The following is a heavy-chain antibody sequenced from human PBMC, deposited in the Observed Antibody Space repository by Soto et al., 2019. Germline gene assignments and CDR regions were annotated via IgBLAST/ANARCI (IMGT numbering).Heavy chain of an antibody. CDR3: AREDPPGQRAYYYGMDV. V-gene: IGHV1-69*13. CDR2: IIPIFGTA. Sequence: SVKVSCKASGGTFSSYAISWVRQAPGQGLEWMGGIIPIFGTANYAQKFQGRVTITADESTSTAFMELSSLRSEDTAVYYCAREDPPGQRAYYYGMDVWGQGTTVTVSS. J-gene: IGHJ6*02. CDR1: GGTFSSYA.